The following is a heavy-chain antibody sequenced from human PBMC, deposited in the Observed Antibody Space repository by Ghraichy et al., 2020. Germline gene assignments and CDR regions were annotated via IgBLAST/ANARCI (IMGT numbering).Heavy chain of an antibody. CDR1: GGSISSYY. Sequence: SETLSLTCTVSGGSISSYYWSWIRQPPGKGLEWIGYIYYSGSTNYNPSLKSRVTISVDTSKNQFSLKLSSVTAADTAVYYCARGRSGWPSYYWGQGTLVTVSS. J-gene: IGHJ4*02. D-gene: IGHD6-19*01. V-gene: IGHV4-59*01. CDR2: IYYSGST. CDR3: ARGRSGWPSYY.